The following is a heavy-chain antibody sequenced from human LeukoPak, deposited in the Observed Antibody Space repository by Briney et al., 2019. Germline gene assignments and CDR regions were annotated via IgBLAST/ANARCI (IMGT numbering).Heavy chain of an antibody. V-gene: IGHV3-30*18. CDR1: GFTFSSHG. D-gene: IGHD3-10*01. J-gene: IGHJ4*02. CDR3: AKPMVRGVITYYFDY. CDR2: ISYDGSNK. Sequence: GGSLRLSCAASGFTFSSHGMHWVRQAPGKGLEWVAVISYDGSNKYYADSVKGRFTISRDNSKNTLYLQMNSLRAEDAAVYYCAKPMVRGVITYYFDYWGQGTLVTVSS.